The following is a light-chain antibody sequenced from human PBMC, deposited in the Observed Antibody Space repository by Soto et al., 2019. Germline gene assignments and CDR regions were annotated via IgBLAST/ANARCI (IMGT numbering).Light chain of an antibody. CDR1: HNIYNY. Sequence: LSASGVASVTITCRPSHNIYNYVNWYQQKPGKSPRLLIYAASTFHILVPSRFTGSGSGTDFSLTINGLQPEDFATSYCQHSYTAPPFTFGQGTRLEI. V-gene: IGKV1-39*01. CDR2: AAS. J-gene: IGKJ5*01. CDR3: QHSYTAPPFT.